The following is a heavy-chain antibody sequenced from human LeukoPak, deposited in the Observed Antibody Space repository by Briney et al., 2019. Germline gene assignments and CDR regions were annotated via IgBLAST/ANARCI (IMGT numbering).Heavy chain of an antibody. Sequence: GGTLRLSCEASGLTGGNNYISWVRQAPGKGLEWVSAIHSSGGTYYADSVKGRFTISRDTSKNTLYLQINSLRVEDTAVYYCIVFGDSNHWGQGTLVTVSS. J-gene: IGHJ5*02. CDR1: GLTGGNNY. CDR2: IHSSGGT. V-gene: IGHV3-53*01. CDR3: IVFGDSNH. D-gene: IGHD4-17*01.